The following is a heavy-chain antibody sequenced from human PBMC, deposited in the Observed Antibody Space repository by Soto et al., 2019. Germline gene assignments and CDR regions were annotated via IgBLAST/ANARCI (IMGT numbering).Heavy chain of an antibody. V-gene: IGHV3-30*18. Sequence: GGSLRLSCAASGFTFSSYGMHWVRQAPGKGLEWVAVISYDGSNKYYADSVKGRFTISRDNSKNTLYLQMNSLRAEDTAVYYCAKDLQRTDIVVVPAAMRGPPSWFDPWGQGTPVTVSS. J-gene: IGHJ5*02. CDR1: GFTFSSYG. D-gene: IGHD2-2*01. CDR3: AKDLQRTDIVVVPAAMRGPPSWFDP. CDR2: ISYDGSNK.